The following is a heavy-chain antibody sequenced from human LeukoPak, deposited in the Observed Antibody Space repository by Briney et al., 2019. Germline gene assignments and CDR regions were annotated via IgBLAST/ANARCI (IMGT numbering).Heavy chain of an antibody. J-gene: IGHJ4*02. Sequence: SETLSLTCTVSGGSISSSSYYWGWIRQPPGTGLEWIGSIYYSGGTYYNPSLKSRVTISVDTSKNQFSPKLSSVTAADTAVYYCARRNTAMTTGFDYWGQGTLVTVSS. D-gene: IGHD5-18*01. CDR3: ARRNTAMTTGFDY. CDR2: IYYSGGT. CDR1: GGSISSSSYY. V-gene: IGHV4-39*01.